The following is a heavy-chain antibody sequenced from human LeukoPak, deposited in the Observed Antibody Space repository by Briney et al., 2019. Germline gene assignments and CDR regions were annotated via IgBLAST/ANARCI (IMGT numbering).Heavy chain of an antibody. D-gene: IGHD1-14*01. V-gene: IGHV4-39*07. J-gene: IGHJ6*02. CDR2: ISYSGTT. CDR3: ARVPDITDV. CDR1: GASISSSRYY. Sequence: SETLSLTCTVSGASISSSRYYWGWIRQPPGKGLEWIGSISYSGTTYYNPSLKSRVTISVDTSKNQFSLKLSSVTAADTAVYYCARVPDITDVWGQGTTVTVSS.